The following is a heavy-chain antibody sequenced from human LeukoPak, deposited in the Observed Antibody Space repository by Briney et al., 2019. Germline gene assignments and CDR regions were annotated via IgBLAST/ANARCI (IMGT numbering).Heavy chain of an antibody. J-gene: IGHJ4*02. CDR3: ARDPYDTAMVYYFDY. Sequence: GGSLRLSCAASGFTFSSYAMHWVRQAPGKGLEWVAVISYDGSNKYYADSVKGRFTISRDNSKNTLYLQMNSLRAEDTAVYYCARDPYDTAMVYYFDYWGQGTLVTVSS. CDR2: ISYDGSNK. D-gene: IGHD5-18*01. V-gene: IGHV3-30*04. CDR1: GFTFSSYA.